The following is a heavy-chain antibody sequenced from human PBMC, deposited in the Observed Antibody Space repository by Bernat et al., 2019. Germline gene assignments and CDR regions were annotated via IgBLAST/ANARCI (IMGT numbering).Heavy chain of an antibody. Sequence: QLQLHESGPGLVKPSETLSLTCTVSGGSISSSSYYWGWIRQPPGKGLEWIGSIYYSGSTYYNPSLKSRVTISVDTSKNQFSLKLSSVTAADTAVYYCARDHYCSSTSCFNWFDPWGQGTLVTVSS. J-gene: IGHJ5*02. CDR1: GGSISSSSYY. CDR3: ARDHYCSSTSCFNWFDP. CDR2: IYYSGST. V-gene: IGHV4-39*02. D-gene: IGHD2-2*01.